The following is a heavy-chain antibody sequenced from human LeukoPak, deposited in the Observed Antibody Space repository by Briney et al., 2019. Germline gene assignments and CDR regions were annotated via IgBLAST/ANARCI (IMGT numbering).Heavy chain of an antibody. CDR3: TTMQSYYYDSSGYYIIDY. CDR1: GFTFRNAW. CDR2: TKSKTDGGTT. D-gene: IGHD3-22*01. Sequence: GGSLRLSCAASGFTFRNAWMSWVRQAPGKGLEWVGRTKSKTDGGTTDYAAPVKGRFTISRDDSKNSLYLQMNSLKTEDTAVYYCTTMQSYYYDSSGYYIIDYWGQGTLVTVSS. V-gene: IGHV3-15*01. J-gene: IGHJ4*02.